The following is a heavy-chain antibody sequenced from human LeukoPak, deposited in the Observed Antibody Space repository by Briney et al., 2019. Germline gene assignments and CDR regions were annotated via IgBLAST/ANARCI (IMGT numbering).Heavy chain of an antibody. V-gene: IGHV4-59*12. Sequence: SETLSLTCTVSGGSISSYYWSWIRQPPGKGLEWVGSIYYSGSTYYNPSLKSRVTISVDTSKNQFSLKLSSVTAADTAVYYCAREINYGDYPYYYYYYMDVWGKGTTVTVSS. J-gene: IGHJ6*03. CDR1: GGSISSYY. CDR2: IYYSGST. CDR3: AREINYGDYPYYYYYYMDV. D-gene: IGHD4-17*01.